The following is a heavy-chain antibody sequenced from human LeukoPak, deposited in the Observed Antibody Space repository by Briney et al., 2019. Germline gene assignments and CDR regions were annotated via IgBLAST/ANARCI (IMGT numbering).Heavy chain of an antibody. CDR2: LNWNGGST. V-gene: IGHV3-20*04. Sequence: AGGSLSLSCAASGFTFDDYDMSWVRKAPGKGLELVSGLNWNGGSTGYPDPVKGRFTISRENAKKSLYLQMNSLRAEDTALYYCAREGALQGPFDYWGQGTLVTVSS. CDR3: AREGALQGPFDY. J-gene: IGHJ4*02. D-gene: IGHD5-24*01. CDR1: GFTFDDYD.